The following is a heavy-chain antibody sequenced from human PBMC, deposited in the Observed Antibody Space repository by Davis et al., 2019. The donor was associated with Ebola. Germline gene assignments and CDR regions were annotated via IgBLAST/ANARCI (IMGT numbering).Heavy chain of an antibody. D-gene: IGHD4-17*01. CDR3: ATGSYGDYGATGFDP. J-gene: IGHJ5*02. V-gene: IGHV1-46*01. Sequence: AASVKVSCKASGYTFTSYYMHWVRQAPGQGLEWMGIINPSGGSTSYAQKFQGRVTMTEDTSTDTAYMELSSLRSEDTAVYYCATGSYGDYGATGFDPWGQGTLVTVSS. CDR2: INPSGGST. CDR1: GYTFTSYY.